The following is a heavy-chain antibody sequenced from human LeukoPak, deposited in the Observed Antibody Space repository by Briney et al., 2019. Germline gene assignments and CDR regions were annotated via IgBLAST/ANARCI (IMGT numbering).Heavy chain of an antibody. J-gene: IGHJ4*02. V-gene: IGHV3-30-3*01. CDR3: ARDPEAWLAAAGFDY. Sequence: GRSLRLSCAASGFTFSSYAMHWVRQAPGKGLEWVAVISYDGSNKYYADSVKGRFTISRVNSKNTLYLQMNSLRAEDTAVYYCARDPEAWLAAAGFDYWGQGTLVTVSS. CDR1: GFTFSSYA. CDR2: ISYDGSNK. D-gene: IGHD6-13*01.